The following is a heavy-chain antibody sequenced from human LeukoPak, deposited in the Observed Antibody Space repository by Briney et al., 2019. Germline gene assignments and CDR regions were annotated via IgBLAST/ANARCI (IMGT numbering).Heavy chain of an antibody. J-gene: IGHJ4*02. CDR3: ARGLNWGFDY. CDR2: ISSSGSNK. CDR1: GFPFSSYS. Sequence: GGSLRLSCAASGFPFSSYSMNWVRQAPGQGLQWVTYISSSGSNKYYADSVKGRFTISRDNAKNSLYLQMNSLRDDEDTAVYYCARGLNWGFDYWGQGTLVTVSS. D-gene: IGHD7-27*01. V-gene: IGHV3-48*02.